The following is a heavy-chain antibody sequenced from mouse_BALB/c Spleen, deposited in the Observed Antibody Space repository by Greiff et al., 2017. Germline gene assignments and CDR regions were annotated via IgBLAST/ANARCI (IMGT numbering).Heavy chain of an antibody. V-gene: IGHV3-2*02. J-gene: IGHJ3*01. Sequence: DVKLQESGPGLVKPSQSLSLTCTVTGYSITSDYAWNWIRQFPGNKLEWMGYISYSGSTSYNPSLKSRISITRDTSKNQFFLQLNSVTTEDTATYYCARDYGNYGFAYWGQGTLVTVSA. D-gene: IGHD2-1*01. CDR3: ARDYGNYGFAY. CDR1: GYSITSDYA. CDR2: ISYSGST.